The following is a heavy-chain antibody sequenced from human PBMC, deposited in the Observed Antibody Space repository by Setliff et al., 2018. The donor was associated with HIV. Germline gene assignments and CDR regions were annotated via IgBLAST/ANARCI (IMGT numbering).Heavy chain of an antibody. V-gene: IGHV4-38-2*01. CDR3: ARRPPYWGFDF. CDR2: IYHNGNT. Sequence: PSETLSLTCDVSGYSISSGHYWGWIRQPPGKGLEWIANIYHNGNTHYNPSVKSRVTISVDTSKNQFSLKLRSVTAADTAVYYCARRPPYWGFDFWGQGTLVTVSS. D-gene: IGHD3-16*01. CDR1: GYSISSGHY. J-gene: IGHJ4*02.